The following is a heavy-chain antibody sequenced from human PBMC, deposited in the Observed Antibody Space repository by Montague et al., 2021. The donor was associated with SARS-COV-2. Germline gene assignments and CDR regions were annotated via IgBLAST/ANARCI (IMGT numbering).Heavy chain of an antibody. CDR2: VSASGST. CDR1: GDSISYFY. D-gene: IGHD6-13*01. V-gene: IGHV4-4*07. Sequence: SETLSLTCTVSGDSISYFYGSWIRRPAGKGLEWIGRVSASGSTNNNPSPNRQVTMSVDTSKKQFSLRLSPVTAADTAVYYCARDVVAAPGTFDYWGQGTLVTVSS. J-gene: IGHJ4*02. CDR3: ARDVVAAPGTFDY.